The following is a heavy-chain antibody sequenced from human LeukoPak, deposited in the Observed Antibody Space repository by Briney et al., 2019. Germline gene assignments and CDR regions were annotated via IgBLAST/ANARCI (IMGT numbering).Heavy chain of an antibody. V-gene: IGHV3-53*01. D-gene: IGHD2-2*01. Sequence: PGGSLRLSCAASGFTVSSNYMSWVRQAPGKGLEWVSVIYSGGSTYYADSVKGRFTISRDNSKNTLYLQMNSLRAEDTAVYYCATHPPGYCSSTSCYYYMDVWGKGTTVTVSS. CDR3: ATHPPGYCSSTSCYYYMDV. CDR1: GFTVSSNY. J-gene: IGHJ6*03. CDR2: IYSGGST.